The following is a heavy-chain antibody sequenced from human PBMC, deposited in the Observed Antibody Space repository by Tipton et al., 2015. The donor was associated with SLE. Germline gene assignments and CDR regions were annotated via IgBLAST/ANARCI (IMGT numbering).Heavy chain of an antibody. Sequence: GLVKPSETLSLTCSVSGGSIISSSYSWGWIRQSPGKGLEWIGTISYSGSPYYNPSLKSRVTISVDTSKNQFSLKVNSVTAADTAVYYCARVGAASGARYFDPWGQGMLVTVSS. V-gene: IGHV4-39*07. J-gene: IGHJ5*02. CDR1: GGSIISSSYS. CDR2: ISYSGSP. D-gene: IGHD3-16*01. CDR3: ARVGAASGARYFDP.